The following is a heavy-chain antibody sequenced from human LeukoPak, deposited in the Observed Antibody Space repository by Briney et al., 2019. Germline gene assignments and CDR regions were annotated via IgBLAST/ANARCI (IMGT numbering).Heavy chain of an antibody. D-gene: IGHD2-2*01. J-gene: IGHJ6*03. CDR2: IYYSGSN. V-gene: IGHV4-59*01. CDR1: GGSISRYY. CDR3: ARRISTPPIYYYYYMDV. Sequence: SETLSLTCTVSGGSISRYYWSWIRQPPGKGLEWIGYIYYSGSNNYNPSLKSRVTISVDTSKNQFSLKLSSVTAADTAVYYCARRISTPPIYYYYYMDVWGKGTTVTISS.